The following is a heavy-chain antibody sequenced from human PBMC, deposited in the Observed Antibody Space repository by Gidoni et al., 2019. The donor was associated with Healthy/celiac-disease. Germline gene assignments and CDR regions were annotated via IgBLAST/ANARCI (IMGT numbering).Heavy chain of an antibody. CDR3: ARGLTSFDY. D-gene: IGHD2-2*01. CDR2: ISYDGSNK. CDR1: GFTFSSYA. Sequence: QVQLVESGGGVVKPGRSLRLSCAASGFTFSSYAMHWVRQAPGKGLEWVAVISYDGSNKYYADSVKGRFTISRDNSKNTLYLQMNSLRAEDTAVYYCARGLTSFDYWGQGTLVTVSS. J-gene: IGHJ4*02. V-gene: IGHV3-30-3*01.